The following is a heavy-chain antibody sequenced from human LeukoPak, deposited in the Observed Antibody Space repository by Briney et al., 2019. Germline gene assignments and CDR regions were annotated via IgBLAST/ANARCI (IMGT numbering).Heavy chain of an antibody. CDR2: IYYSGST. CDR1: GGSINNDY. D-gene: IGHD3-9*01. J-gene: IGHJ5*02. Sequence: SETLSLTCTVSGGSINNDYWSWIRQPPGKGLEWIGYIYYSGSTNYNPSLKSRVTISVDTSKNQFSLKLSSVTAADTAVYYCARGGYFDWLFFDNWFDPWGQGTLVTVSS. V-gene: IGHV4-59*01. CDR3: ARGGYFDWLFFDNWFDP.